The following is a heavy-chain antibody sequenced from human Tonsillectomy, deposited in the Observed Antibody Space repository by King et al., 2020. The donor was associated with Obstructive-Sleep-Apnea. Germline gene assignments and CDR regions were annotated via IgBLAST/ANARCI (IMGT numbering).Heavy chain of an antibody. CDR2: ISAYNGNT. CDR1: GYTFTSYG. D-gene: IGHD5-12*01. J-gene: IGHJ4*02. Sequence: VQLVESGAEVKKPGASVKVSCKASGYTFTSYGISWVRQAPGQGLEWMGRISAYNGNTNYAQKRQDRVTMTTDTSTSTAYLELRSLRSDDTAVYYCARPAGYSGYDVFDYWGQGTLVTVSS. CDR3: ARPAGYSGYDVFDY. V-gene: IGHV1-18*04.